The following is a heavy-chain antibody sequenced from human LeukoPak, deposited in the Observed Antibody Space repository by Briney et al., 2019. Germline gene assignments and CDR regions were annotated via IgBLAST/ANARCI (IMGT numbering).Heavy chain of an antibody. CDR1: GGTFSSYA. J-gene: IGHJ4*02. V-gene: IGHV1-69*04. D-gene: IGHD3-10*01. Sequence: ASVKVSCKASGGTFSSYAISWVRQAPGQGLEWMGRIIPILGIANYAQKFQGRVTITADKSTSTAYMELSSLRSEDTAVYYCASELASPSRRITMVRGVDITFDYWGQGTLVTVSS. CDR3: ASELASPSRRITMVRGVDITFDY. CDR2: IIPILGIA.